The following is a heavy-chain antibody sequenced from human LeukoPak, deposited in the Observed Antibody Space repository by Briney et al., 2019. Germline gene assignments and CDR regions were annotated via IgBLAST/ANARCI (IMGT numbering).Heavy chain of an antibody. CDR1: GGSISSGSYY. CDR3: AREMSGYSSGWFAFEDY. CDR2: IHYTGST. J-gene: IGHJ4*02. D-gene: IGHD6-19*01. V-gene: IGHV4-39*07. Sequence: SETLSLTCTVSGGSISSGSYYWGWIRQPPGKGLEWIGSIHYTGSTYYNPSLESRVTISVDTSKNQFSLKVTSVTAADAAVYYCAREMSGYSSGWFAFEDYWGQGTLVTVSS.